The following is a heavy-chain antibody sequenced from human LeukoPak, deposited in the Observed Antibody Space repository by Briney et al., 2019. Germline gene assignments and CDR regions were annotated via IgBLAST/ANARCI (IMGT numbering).Heavy chain of an antibody. D-gene: IGHD5-18*01. CDR3: ARDKEGIQGYYFDY. J-gene: IGHJ4*02. Sequence: GGSLRLSCAASGFTFSSYSMSWVRQAPGKGLEWVAYIKEDGNENYYVDSVKGRFTISRDNSKNSLYLQMNSLRTEDTALYYCARDKEGIQGYYFDYWGQGTLVTVSS. CDR1: GFTFSSYS. V-gene: IGHV3-7*03. CDR2: IKEDGNEN.